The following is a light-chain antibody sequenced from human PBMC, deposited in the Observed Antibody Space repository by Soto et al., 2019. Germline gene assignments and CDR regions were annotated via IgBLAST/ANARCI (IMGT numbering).Light chain of an antibody. CDR3: QQYGSSPIT. CDR2: GAS. J-gene: IGKJ5*01. Sequence: EKVLTQSPANLSVTLGARSPRXLPASQTFITNLAWYQQKPGQAPRLLIYGASSRATGIPDRFSGSGSGTDFTLTISRLEPEDFAVYYCQQYGSSPITFGQGTRLEIK. V-gene: IGKV3-20*01. CDR1: QTFITN.